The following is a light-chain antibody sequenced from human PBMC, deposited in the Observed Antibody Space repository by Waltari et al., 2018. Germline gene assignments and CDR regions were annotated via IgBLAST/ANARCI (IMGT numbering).Light chain of an antibody. CDR1: FSNIESNT. CDR3: AAWDDSLNGIV. CDR2: SDN. V-gene: IGLV1-44*01. Sequence: QSVLTQPPSASGTPGQRVAISCSGSFSNIESNTVTWYQQLPGTAPKLLIYSDNQRPAGVPDRCSGSNSGTSASLAISGLQSEDEADYYCAAWDDSLNGIVFGGGTKLTVL. J-gene: IGLJ2*01.